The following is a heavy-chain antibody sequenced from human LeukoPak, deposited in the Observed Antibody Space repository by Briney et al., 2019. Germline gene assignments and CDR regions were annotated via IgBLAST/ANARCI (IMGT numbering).Heavy chain of an antibody. J-gene: IGHJ4*02. Sequence: PGGSLRLSCAASGFTFSTYAMSWVRQAPGKRLEWVSSISGRGNNTYYADSVKGRFTISRDNSKNTLHLQMNSLRAEDTAIYYCARAYSSSWYDYWGQGTLVTVSS. CDR1: GFTFSTYA. V-gene: IGHV3-23*01. CDR2: ISGRGNNT. CDR3: ARAYSSSWYDY. D-gene: IGHD6-13*01.